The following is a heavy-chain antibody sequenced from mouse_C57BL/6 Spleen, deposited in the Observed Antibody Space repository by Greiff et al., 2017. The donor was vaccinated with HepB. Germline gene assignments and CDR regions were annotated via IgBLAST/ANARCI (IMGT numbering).Heavy chain of an antibody. CDR3: ARTDYYGRGGGFDY. Sequence: VQLQQSGPELVKPGASVKISCKASGYTFTDYYMNWVKQSHGKSLEWIGDINPNNGGTSYNQKFKGKATLTVDKSSSTAYMELRSLTSEDSAVYYCARTDYYGRGGGFDYWGQGTTLTVSS. CDR1: GYTFTDYY. CDR2: INPNNGGT. V-gene: IGHV1-26*01. J-gene: IGHJ2*01. D-gene: IGHD1-1*01.